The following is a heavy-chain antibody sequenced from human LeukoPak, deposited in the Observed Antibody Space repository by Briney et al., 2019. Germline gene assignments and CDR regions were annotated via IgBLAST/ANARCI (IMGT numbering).Heavy chain of an antibody. CDR3: ARGAYYMDV. Sequence: PGGSPRLSCAASGFTFNSYGMDWVRQAPGKGLEWVAFIRSDGSTKYYADSVKGRFTISRDNSKNTLYLQMNSLRAEDTAVYYCARGAYYMDVWGKGTTVTVSS. D-gene: IGHD4/OR15-4a*01. CDR1: GFTFNSYG. CDR2: IRSDGSTK. V-gene: IGHV3-30*02. J-gene: IGHJ6*03.